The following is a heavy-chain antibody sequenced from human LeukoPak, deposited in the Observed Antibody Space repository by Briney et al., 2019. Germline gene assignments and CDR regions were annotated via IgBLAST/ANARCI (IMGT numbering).Heavy chain of an antibody. CDR2: ISAYNGNT. CDR3: ARGSLGYSSSWYYYYGMDV. Sequence: ASVKVSCKASGYTFTSYGISWVRQAPGQGLEWMGWISAYNGNTNYAQKLQGRVTMTTDTSTSTAYMELRSLRSDDTAVYYCARGSLGYSSSWYYYYGMDVWGQGTTVTVSS. CDR1: GYTFTSYG. D-gene: IGHD6-13*01. V-gene: IGHV1-18*01. J-gene: IGHJ6*02.